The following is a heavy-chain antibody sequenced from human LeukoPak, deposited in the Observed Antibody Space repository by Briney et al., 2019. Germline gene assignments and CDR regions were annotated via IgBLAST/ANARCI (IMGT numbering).Heavy chain of an antibody. CDR3: GRDGLGYCSSTSCYKNYYYYMDV. V-gene: IGHV1-69*05. CDR1: GGTFSSYA. CDR2: IIPIFGTA. D-gene: IGHD2-2*02. J-gene: IGHJ6*03. Sequence: SVKVSCKASGGTFSSYAISWVRQAPGQGLEWMGGIIPIFGTANYAQKLQGRVTITTDESTSTAYMELGSLRSEDTAVYYCGRDGLGYCSSTSCYKNYYYYMDVWGKGTTVTVPS.